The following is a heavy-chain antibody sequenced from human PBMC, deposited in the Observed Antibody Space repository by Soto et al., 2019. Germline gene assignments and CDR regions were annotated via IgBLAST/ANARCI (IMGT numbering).Heavy chain of an antibody. CDR3: ARTSSVGMATIEGYNWFEP. D-gene: IGHD5-12*01. CDR1: GGSFSGYY. J-gene: IGHJ5*02. CDR2: INHSGST. V-gene: IGHV4-34*01. Sequence: SETLSLTCAVYGGSFSGYYWSWIRQPPGKGLEWIGEINHSGSTNYNPSLKSRVTISVDTSKNQFSLKLSSVTAADTAVYYCARTSSVGMATIEGYNWFEPWGQGTRVTVSS.